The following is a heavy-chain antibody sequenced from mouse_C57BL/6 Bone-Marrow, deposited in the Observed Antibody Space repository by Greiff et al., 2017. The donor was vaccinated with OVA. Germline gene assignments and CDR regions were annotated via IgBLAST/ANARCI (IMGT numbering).Heavy chain of an antibody. CDR2: INYDGSST. CDR1: GFTFSDYY. J-gene: IGHJ2*01. Sequence: EVHLVESEGGLVQPGSSMKLSCTASGFTFSDYYMPWVRQVPEKGLEWVANINYDGSSTYYLDSLKSRFIISRDNAKNIRYLQMSSLKSEDTASEYYARGGNDGGDYWGQGTTLTVSS. CDR3: ARGGNDGGDY. V-gene: IGHV5-16*01. D-gene: IGHD1-1*02.